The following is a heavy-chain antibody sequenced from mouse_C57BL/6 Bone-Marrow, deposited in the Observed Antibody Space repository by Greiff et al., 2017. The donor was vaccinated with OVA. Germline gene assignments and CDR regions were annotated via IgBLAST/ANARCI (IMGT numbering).Heavy chain of an antibody. Sequence: QVQLQQPGAELVKPGASVKLSCKASGYTFTSYWMHWVKQRPGQGLEWIGMIHPNSGSTNYNEKFKSKATLTVDKSSSTAYMQLSSLTSEDSAVYFCALYNGSSLYYFGYWGQGPTLTVAS. CDR2: IHPNSGST. CDR3: ALYNGSSLYYFGY. J-gene: IGHJ2*01. D-gene: IGHD1-1*01. CDR1: GYTFTSYW. V-gene: IGHV1-64*01.